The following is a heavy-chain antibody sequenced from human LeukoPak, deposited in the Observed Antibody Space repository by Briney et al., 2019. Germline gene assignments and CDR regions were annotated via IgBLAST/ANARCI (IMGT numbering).Heavy chain of an antibody. D-gene: IGHD3-10*02. CDR3: AKQSYARSLGA. CDR1: GFPFSDFS. CDR2: TNSGGTTT. J-gene: IGHJ4*02. V-gene: IGHV3-23*01. Sequence: GGSLRLSCATSGFPFSDFSMTWVRQAPGKGLKWTSTTNSGGTTTYYAESVKGRFTISRDNFKNALYQQMSSLRVEDTAIYYCAKQSYARSLGAGGPGTLVTVSS.